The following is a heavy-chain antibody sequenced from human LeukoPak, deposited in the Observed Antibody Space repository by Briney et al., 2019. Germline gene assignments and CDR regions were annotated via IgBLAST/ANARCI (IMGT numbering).Heavy chain of an antibody. CDR2: ISSNNNI. CDR1: GFTFSSYA. Sequence: KSGGSLRLSRVGSGFTFSSYAMNWVRQAPGKGLEWVSSISSNNNIYYADSVKGRFTISRDNAKNSLSLQMNSLRGEDTAVYYCGREDCNNVRCYGASDAWGQGTLVTVSS. CDR3: GREDCNNVRCYGASDA. D-gene: IGHD2-2*01. V-gene: IGHV3-69-1*01. J-gene: IGHJ5*02.